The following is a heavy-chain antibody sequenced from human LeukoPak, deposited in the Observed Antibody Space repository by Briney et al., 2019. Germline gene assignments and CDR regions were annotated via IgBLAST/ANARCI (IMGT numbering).Heavy chain of an antibody. J-gene: IGHJ6*02. V-gene: IGHV1-8*01. CDR3: ARRFGYYDSSGYSDYYYGMDV. D-gene: IGHD3-22*01. CDR2: MNPNSGNT. Sequence: ASVKVSCKASGYTFTSYDINWVRQATGQGLEWMGWMNPNSGNTGYAQKFQGRVTMTRNTSISTAYMELSSLRSEDTAVYYCARRFGYYDSSGYSDYYYGMDVWGQGTTVTVSS. CDR1: GYTFTSYD.